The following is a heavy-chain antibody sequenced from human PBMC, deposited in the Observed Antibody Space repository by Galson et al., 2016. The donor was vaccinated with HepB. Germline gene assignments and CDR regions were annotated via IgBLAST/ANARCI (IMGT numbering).Heavy chain of an antibody. CDR1: GFIFSDFS. J-gene: IGHJ4*02. Sequence: SLRLSCAVSGFIFSDFSMNWVRQAPGKGLEWVSYISKTRNTIYYADAVKGRFTISRDNDENSLFLQMNSLRDEDTAVYYCARAVWGSNKTYEYWGQGPLLTASS. V-gene: IGHV3-48*02. CDR3: ARAVWGSNKTYEY. D-gene: IGHD7-27*01. CDR2: ISKTRNTI.